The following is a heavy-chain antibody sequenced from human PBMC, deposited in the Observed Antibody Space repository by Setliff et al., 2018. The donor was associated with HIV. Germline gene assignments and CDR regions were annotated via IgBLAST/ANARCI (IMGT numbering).Heavy chain of an antibody. CDR1: GGSISSHY. D-gene: IGHD6-19*01. CDR3: ARFGIGGSSGP. J-gene: IGHJ5*02. CDR2: IYYSGST. V-gene: IGHV4-59*11. Sequence: SETLSLTCSVSGGSISSHYWSWIRQPPVKGLEWIGYIYYSGSTNYNPSLKSGSTNYNASLKGRVTISLDTSKNQFSLKLTSVTAADTAVYYCARFGIGGSSGPWGQGNLVTV.